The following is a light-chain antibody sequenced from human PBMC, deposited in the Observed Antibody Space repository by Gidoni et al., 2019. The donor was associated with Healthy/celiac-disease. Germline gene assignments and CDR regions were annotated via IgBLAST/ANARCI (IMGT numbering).Light chain of an antibody. CDR3: QQYYSTRFT. Sequence: DIVMTQSPASLAVSLGGRATINCKSSPSVLYSSNNKNYLAWYQQKPGQPPKLLIYWASTRESGVPDRFSGSGSGTDFTLTISSLQAEDVAVYYCQQYYSTRFTFGPGTKVDIK. CDR1: PSVLYSSNNKNY. J-gene: IGKJ3*01. V-gene: IGKV4-1*01. CDR2: WAS.